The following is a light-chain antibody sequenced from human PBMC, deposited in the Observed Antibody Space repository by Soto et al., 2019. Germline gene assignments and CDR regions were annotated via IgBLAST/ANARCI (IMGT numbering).Light chain of an antibody. J-gene: IGKJ1*01. V-gene: IGKV1-5*01. CDR3: HQYDSYSPPWT. CDR1: QSVNKW. CDR2: DAT. Sequence: DIQMTQSPSTLSASIGDRVTLTCRASQSVNKWLVLYQQKAGKAPNLLISDATNLESGVPSRFSGSGSGTEFTLTISSLQPDDFALDYCHQYDSYSPPWTFGQGTRVEIK.